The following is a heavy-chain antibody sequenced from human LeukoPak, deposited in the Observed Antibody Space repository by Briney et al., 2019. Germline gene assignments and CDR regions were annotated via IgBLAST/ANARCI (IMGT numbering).Heavy chain of an antibody. CDR2: ISGSGGST. CDR1: GFTFSRYW. J-gene: IGHJ4*02. CDR3: AKDRVPNYYYDSSGYYYFDY. V-gene: IGHV3-23*01. D-gene: IGHD3-22*01. Sequence: GGSLRLSCEASGFTFSRYWMHWVRQAPGKGLEWVSAISGSGGSTYYADSVKGRFTISRDNSKNTLYLQMNSLRAEDTAVYYCAKDRVPNYYYDSSGYYYFDYWGQGTLVTVSS.